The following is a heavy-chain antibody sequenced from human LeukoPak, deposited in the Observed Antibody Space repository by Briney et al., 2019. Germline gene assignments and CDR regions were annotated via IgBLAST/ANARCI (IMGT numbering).Heavy chain of an antibody. D-gene: IGHD1-20*01. CDR3: ARVQYNWNDAWFDP. V-gene: IGHV1-69*05. CDR2: IIPIFGTA. J-gene: IGHJ5*02. Sequence: SVKVSCKASGGTFSSYAISWVRQAPGQGLEWMGRIIPIFGTANYAQKFQGRVTITTDESTSTAYMELSSLRSEDTAVYYCARVQYNWNDAWFDPWGQGTLVNVSS. CDR1: GGTFSSYA.